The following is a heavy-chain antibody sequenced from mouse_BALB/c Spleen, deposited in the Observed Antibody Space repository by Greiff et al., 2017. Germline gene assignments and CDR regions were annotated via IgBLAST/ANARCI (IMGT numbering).Heavy chain of an antibody. CDR3: ARVDDYDNFDV. J-gene: IGHJ1*01. Sequence: EVHLVESGGGLVKPGGSLKLSCAASGFTFSSYAMSWVRQTPEKRLEWVASISSGGSTYYPDSVKGRFTISRDNARNILYLQMSSLRSEDTAMYYCARVDDYDNFDVWGAGTTVTVSS. CDR1: GFTFSSYA. D-gene: IGHD2-4*01. V-gene: IGHV5-6-5*01. CDR2: ISSGGST.